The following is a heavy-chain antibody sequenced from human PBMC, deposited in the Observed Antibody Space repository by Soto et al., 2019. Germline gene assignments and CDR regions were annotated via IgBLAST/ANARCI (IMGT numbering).Heavy chain of an antibody. CDR1: GFTFSNYW. V-gene: IGHV3-48*02. D-gene: IGHD3-10*02. CDR2: ITIRTGNV. J-gene: IGHJ4*01. CDR3: VRDRDLYRDMFHADL. Sequence: SLRLSCAASGFTFSNYWMRWVRQVPGKGLEWLAYITIRTGNVLYADSVRGRFTISADNAENSVILQMNSLRDEDSAVYFCVRDRDLYRDMFHADLWGQGTLVTVSS.